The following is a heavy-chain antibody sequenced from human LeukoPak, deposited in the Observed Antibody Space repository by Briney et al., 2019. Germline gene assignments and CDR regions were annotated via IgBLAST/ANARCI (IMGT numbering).Heavy chain of an antibody. D-gene: IGHD3-3*01. CDR2: IKQDGSEK. V-gene: IGHV3-7*01. CDR1: GFTFSSYW. CDR3: ARGGTDLWGGYHGMDV. J-gene: IGHJ6*02. Sequence: QPGGSLRLSCAASGFTFSSYWMSWVRQAPGKGLEWVANIKQDGSEKYYVDSAKGRFTISRDNAKNSLYLQMNSLRAEDTAVYYCARGGTDLWGGYHGMDVWGQGTTVTVSS.